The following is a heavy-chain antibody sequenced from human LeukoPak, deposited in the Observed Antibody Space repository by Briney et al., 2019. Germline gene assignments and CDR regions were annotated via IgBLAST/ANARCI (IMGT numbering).Heavy chain of an antibody. CDR2: ISSSSSYI. CDR1: GFTFSSYS. Sequence: GGSLRLSCAASGFTFSSYSMNWVRQAPEKGLEWVSSISSSSSYIYYADSVKGRFTISRDNAKNSLYLQMNSLRAEDTAVYYCASDGGSYDAFDIWGQGTMVTVSS. V-gene: IGHV3-21*01. D-gene: IGHD1-26*01. CDR3: ASDGGSYDAFDI. J-gene: IGHJ3*02.